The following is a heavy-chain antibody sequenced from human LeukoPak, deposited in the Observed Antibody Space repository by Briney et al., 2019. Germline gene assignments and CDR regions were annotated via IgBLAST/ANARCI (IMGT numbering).Heavy chain of an antibody. CDR2: INHSGST. Sequence: PSETLSLTCAVYGGSFSGYYWSWIRQPPGKGLEWIGEINHSGSTNYNPSLKSRVTISVDTSKNQFSLKLSSVTAADTAVYYCARQRGTTMVRGVRNTFDYWGQGTLVTVSS. CDR1: GGSFSGYY. V-gene: IGHV4-34*01. J-gene: IGHJ4*02. D-gene: IGHD3-10*01. CDR3: ARQRGTTMVRGVRNTFDY.